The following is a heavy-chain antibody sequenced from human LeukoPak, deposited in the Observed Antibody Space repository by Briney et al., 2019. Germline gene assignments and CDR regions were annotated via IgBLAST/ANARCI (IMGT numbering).Heavy chain of an antibody. J-gene: IGHJ3*01. CDR3: ARDRFMVRGVMVGTFDL. Sequence: PGGSLRLSCAPSGFPFSDYAVHGVRQAPGKGRAWVAVMWYDGSNKYDAESVKGQFTISRDNSKNMMYLQMNSLRAEDTAVYYCARDRFMVRGVMVGTFDLWGQGTMVTVSS. CDR2: MWYDGSNK. CDR1: GFPFSDYA. V-gene: IGHV3-33*01. D-gene: IGHD3-10*01.